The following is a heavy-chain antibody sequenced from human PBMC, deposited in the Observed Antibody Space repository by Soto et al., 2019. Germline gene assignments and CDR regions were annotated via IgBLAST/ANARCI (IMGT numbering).Heavy chain of an antibody. CDR3: AKGWDSSSRKGYYYYYYMDV. Sequence: GGSLRLSCAASGFTFSSYAMSWVRQAPGKGLEWVSAISGSGGSTYYADSVKGRFTISRDNSKNTLYLQMNSLRAEDTAVYYCAKGWDSSSRKGYYYYYYMDVWGKGTTVTVSS. D-gene: IGHD6-13*01. CDR1: GFTFSSYA. V-gene: IGHV3-23*01. CDR2: ISGSGGST. J-gene: IGHJ6*03.